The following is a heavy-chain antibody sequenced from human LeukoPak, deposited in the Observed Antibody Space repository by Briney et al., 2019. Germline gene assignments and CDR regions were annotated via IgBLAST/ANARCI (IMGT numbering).Heavy chain of an antibody. CDR2: ISGSGNST. Sequence: GGSLRLSCAASGFTFNNCAMSWVRQAPGKGLEWVSLISGSGNSTFYADSVKGRFTISRDNAKNSLYLQMNSLRAEDTAVYYCARSPPDSGSYFYWGQGTLVTVSS. J-gene: IGHJ4*02. D-gene: IGHD1-26*01. CDR3: ARSPPDSGSYFY. V-gene: IGHV3-23*01. CDR1: GFTFNNCA.